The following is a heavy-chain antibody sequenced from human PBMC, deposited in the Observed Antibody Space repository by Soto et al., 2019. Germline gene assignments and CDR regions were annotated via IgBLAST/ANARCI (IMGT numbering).Heavy chain of an antibody. V-gene: IGHV4-38-2*02. J-gene: IGHJ4*02. CDR3: ARDWGTGFYNFDS. CDR1: GYSISTGFN. Sequence: SETLSLTCAVSGYSISTGFNWGWNRQPPGKGLEWIGSIYHSGSTYYNLSLKSRVTISADTSKNQISLKLISVTAADTALYYCARDWGTGFYNFDSWGQGTLVTVSS. CDR2: IYHSGST. D-gene: IGHD6-19*01.